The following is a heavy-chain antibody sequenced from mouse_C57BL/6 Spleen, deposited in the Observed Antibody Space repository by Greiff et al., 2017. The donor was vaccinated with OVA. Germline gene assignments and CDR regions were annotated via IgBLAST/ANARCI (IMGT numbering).Heavy chain of an antibody. CDR3: TKSPYGNYFDY. Sequence: QVQLQQSGAELVRPGASVTLSCKASGYTFTDYEMHWVKQTPVHGLEWIGAIDPETGGTAYNQKFKGKAILTADKSSSTAYMELRSLTSEDSAVYYCTKSPYGNYFDYWGQGTTLTVSS. V-gene: IGHV1-15*01. D-gene: IGHD2-1*01. J-gene: IGHJ2*01. CDR2: IDPETGGT. CDR1: GYTFTDYE.